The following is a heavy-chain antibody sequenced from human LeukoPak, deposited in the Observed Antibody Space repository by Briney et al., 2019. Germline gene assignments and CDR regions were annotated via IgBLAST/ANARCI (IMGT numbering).Heavy chain of an antibody. CDR1: GGSISPYY. D-gene: IGHD6-19*01. J-gene: IGHJ4*02. CDR2: ISTSGSS. CDR3: ARASSGWPRY. Sequence: SETLSLTCTVSGGSISPYYWSFIRQPAGKGLEWIGRISTSGSSKYNPSLESRVTMSVDTSKNQFSLKLSSVTAADTAVYYRARASSGWPRYWGQGTLVTVSS. V-gene: IGHV4-4*07.